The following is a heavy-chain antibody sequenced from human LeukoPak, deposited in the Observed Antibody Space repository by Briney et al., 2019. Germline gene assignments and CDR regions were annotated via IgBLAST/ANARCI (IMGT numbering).Heavy chain of an antibody. D-gene: IGHD3-10*01. Sequence: GGSLRLSCAASGFTFGGYALSWFRQAPGKGREGVPRVGGGGDNIQYAVSVKGRFTISRDNSNKTLHLQMNNLRVDDTAVYYCAKEFFGSGNSFNGVFDSWGQGALVTVSS. J-gene: IGHJ4*02. CDR2: VGGGGDNI. CDR3: AKEFFGSGNSFNGVFDS. V-gene: IGHV3-23*01. CDR1: GFTFGGYA.